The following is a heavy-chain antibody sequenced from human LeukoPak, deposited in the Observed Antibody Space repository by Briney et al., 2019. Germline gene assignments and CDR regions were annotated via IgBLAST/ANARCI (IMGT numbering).Heavy chain of an antibody. CDR3: ARKENAYYYFDY. CDR1: GGSISSGDYY. D-gene: IGHD3-16*01. J-gene: IGHJ4*02. CDR2: IYHSGTT. Sequence: SETLSLTCTVSGGSISSGDYYWSWIRQPPGKGLEWIGYIYHSGTTYYNLSLQSRVTMSVDTSKNQFSLKLSSVTAVDTAVYYCARKENAYYYFDYWGQGTLVTVSS. V-gene: IGHV4-30-4*01.